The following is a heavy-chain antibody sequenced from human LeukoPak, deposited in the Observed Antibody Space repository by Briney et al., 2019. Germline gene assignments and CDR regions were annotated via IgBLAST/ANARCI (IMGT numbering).Heavy chain of an antibody. J-gene: IGHJ5*02. Sequence: KASQTLSPTCAISGDIVSSNSVTWNWIRQSPSRGLEWLGRTYYRSTWYNDYAVSVRGRITVNPDTSKNQFSLHLNSVTPEDTAVYYCARRLTQYDCFDPWGQGILVTVSS. CDR1: GDIVSSNSVT. V-gene: IGHV6-1*01. CDR2: TYYRSTWYN. CDR3: ARRLTQYDCFDP. D-gene: IGHD2-2*01.